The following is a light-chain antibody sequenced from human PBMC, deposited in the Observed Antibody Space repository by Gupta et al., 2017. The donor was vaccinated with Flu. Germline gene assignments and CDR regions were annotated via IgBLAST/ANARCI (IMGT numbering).Light chain of an antibody. J-gene: IGKJ1*01. V-gene: IGKV3-11*01. CDR3: QQHCNWPLT. CDR1: YSVKSY. CDR2: GAS. Sequence: PATVVSSPSEKSTHPILASYSVKSYVAWYQQKPGQAPKLLIYGASTRASGFPARFSGSGSGTEFTLTISSLEPEDLAVYYCQQHCNWPLTFGQGTKVDIK.